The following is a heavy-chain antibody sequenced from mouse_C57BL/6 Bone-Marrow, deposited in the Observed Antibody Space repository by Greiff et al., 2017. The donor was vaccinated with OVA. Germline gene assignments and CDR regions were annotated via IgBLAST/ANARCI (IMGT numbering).Heavy chain of an antibody. D-gene: IGHD1-1*01. CDR2: ILPGSGST. J-gene: IGHJ2*01. V-gene: IGHV1-9*01. Sequence: QVQLKQSGAELMKPGASVKLSCKATGYTFTGYWIEWVKQRPGHGLEWIGEILPGSGSTNYNEKFKGKATFTADPSSNTAYMQLSSLTTEDSAIYCCASRYYGSSGVNWGQGTTLTVSS. CDR3: ASRYYGSSGVN. CDR1: GYTFTGYW.